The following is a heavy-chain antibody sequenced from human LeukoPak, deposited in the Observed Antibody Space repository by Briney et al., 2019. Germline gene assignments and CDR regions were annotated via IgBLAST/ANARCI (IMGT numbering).Heavy chain of an antibody. Sequence: ASVTVSCTASGYTFTSLDINWVRQATGQGLEWMGWMNPNSGNTGYAQKFQGRVTMTRNTSISTAYMELSSLRSEDTAVYYCARGAKWEPIDYWGQGTLVTVSS. V-gene: IGHV1-8*02. CDR2: MNPNSGNT. CDR1: GYTFTSLD. CDR3: ARGAKWEPIDY. J-gene: IGHJ4*02. D-gene: IGHD1-26*01.